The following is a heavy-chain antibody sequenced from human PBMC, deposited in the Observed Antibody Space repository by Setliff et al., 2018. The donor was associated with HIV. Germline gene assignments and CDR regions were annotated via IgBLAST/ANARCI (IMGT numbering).Heavy chain of an antibody. CDR3: ATVRIVGATEFDY. J-gene: IGHJ4*02. Sequence: PGPSVKVSCKASGYTFTNYFMHWVRQAPGEGLEWVGRVDPEDGETRYAMKFQGSVTISADTSTDTTYLSLTSLRSQDTAVYYCATVRIVGATEFDYWGQGTVVTVSS. D-gene: IGHD1-26*01. CDR1: GYTFTNYF. CDR2: VDPEDGET. V-gene: IGHV1-69-2*01.